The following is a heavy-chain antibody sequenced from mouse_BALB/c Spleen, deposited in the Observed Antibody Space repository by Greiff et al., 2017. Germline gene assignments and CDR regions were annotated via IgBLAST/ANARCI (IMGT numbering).Heavy chain of an antibody. V-gene: IGHV1-4*01. J-gene: IGHJ2*01. CDR2: INPSSGYT. CDR3: ARVYYRYYFDY. Sequence: QVQLQQSGAELARPGASVKMSCKASGYTFTSYTMHWVKQRPGQGLEWIGNINPSSGYTNYNQKFKDKATLTADKSSSTAYMQLSSLTSEDSAVYDWARVYYRYYFDYWGQGTTLTVSS. CDR1: GYTFTSYT. D-gene: IGHD2-14*01.